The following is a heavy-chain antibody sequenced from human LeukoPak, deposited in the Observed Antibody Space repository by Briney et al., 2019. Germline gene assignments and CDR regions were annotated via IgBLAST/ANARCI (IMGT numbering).Heavy chain of an antibody. J-gene: IGHJ1*01. V-gene: IGHV1-8*01. CDR2: MNPNSGNT. D-gene: IGHD3-3*01. CDR1: GFTFTSYD. Sequence: GASVKVSCKASGFTFTSYDINWVRQAPGQGLEWMGWMNPNSGNTRYAQKVQGRITMTRDTSISTAYMELSSLRSEDTAVYYCARHRSPLESFHHWGQGTLVTVSS. CDR3: ARHRSPLESFHH.